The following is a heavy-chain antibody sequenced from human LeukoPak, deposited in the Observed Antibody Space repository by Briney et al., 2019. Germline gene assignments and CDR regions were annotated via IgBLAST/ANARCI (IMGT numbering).Heavy chain of an antibody. Sequence: SETLSLTCTVSGGSISSYYWSWIRQPPGKGLEWIGYIYYSGSTNYNPSLKSRVNISVDTSKNQFSLKLSSVTAADTAVYYCASSGTMVRGVPYYYYGLDVWGQGTTVTVSS. D-gene: IGHD3-10*01. CDR2: IYYSGST. CDR3: ASSGTMVRGVPYYYYGLDV. CDR1: GGSISSYY. J-gene: IGHJ6*02. V-gene: IGHV4-59*01.